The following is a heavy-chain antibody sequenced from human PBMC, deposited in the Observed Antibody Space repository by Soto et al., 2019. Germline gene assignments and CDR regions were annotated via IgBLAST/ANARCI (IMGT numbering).Heavy chain of an antibody. Sequence: GGSLRLSCAASGFTFSSYSMNWVRQAPGKGLEWVSYISSSSSTIYYADSVKGRFTISRDNAKNSLYLQMNSLRDEDTAVYYCARAHSSGYRPINPMGYWGQGTLVTVSS. D-gene: IGHD3-22*01. CDR1: GFTFSSYS. CDR2: ISSSSSTI. CDR3: ARAHSSGYRPINPMGY. V-gene: IGHV3-48*02. J-gene: IGHJ4*02.